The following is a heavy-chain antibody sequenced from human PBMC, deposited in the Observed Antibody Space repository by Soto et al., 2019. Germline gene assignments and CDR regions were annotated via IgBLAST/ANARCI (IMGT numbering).Heavy chain of an antibody. V-gene: IGHV3-30*18. CDR1: GFTFSSYG. D-gene: IGHD3-16*01. J-gene: IGHJ4*02. Sequence: QVQLVESGGGVVQPGRSLRLSCAASGFTFSSYGMHWVRQAPGKGLEWVAVISYDGSNKYYADSVKGRFTISRDNSKNTLYLQMNILRAEDTAVYYCAKNYDYCRNPNYFDYLGQGTLVTVSS. CDR3: AKNYDYCRNPNYFDY. CDR2: ISYDGSNK.